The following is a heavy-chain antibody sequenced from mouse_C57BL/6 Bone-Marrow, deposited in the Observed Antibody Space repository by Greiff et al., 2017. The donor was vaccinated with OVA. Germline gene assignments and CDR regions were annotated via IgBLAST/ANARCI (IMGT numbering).Heavy chain of an antibody. CDR3: ARGGGAY. CDR2: IYPGSGNT. V-gene: IGHV1-76*01. Sequence: VQLQQSGAELVRPGASVKLSCKASGYTFTDYYINWVKQRPGQGLEWIARIYPGSGNTYYNEKFKGKATLTAEKSSSTAYMQLSSLTSEDSAVYFCARGGGAYWGQGTSVTVSS. CDR1: GYTFTDYY. J-gene: IGHJ4*01.